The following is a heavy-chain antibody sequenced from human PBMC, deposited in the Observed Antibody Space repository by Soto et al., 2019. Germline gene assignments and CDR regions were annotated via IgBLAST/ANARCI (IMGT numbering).Heavy chain of an antibody. V-gene: IGHV5-51*01. CDR1: GYDFNTNW. J-gene: IGHJ4*02. Sequence: LKISCRGSGYDFNTNWFGWVRQLPGRGLEWVGIMYPGDSDTRYNPSLQGHVTLSVDVTVSTAFLQWRSLETSDTGMYFCARLPRDCNKTSCYYADHWGQGTQVTVS. CDR3: ARLPRDCNKTSCYYADH. CDR2: MYPGDSDT. D-gene: IGHD3-3*01.